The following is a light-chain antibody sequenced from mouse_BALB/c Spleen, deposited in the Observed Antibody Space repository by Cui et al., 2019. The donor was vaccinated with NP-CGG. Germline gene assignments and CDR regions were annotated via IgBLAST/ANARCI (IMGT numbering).Light chain of an antibody. Sequence: QAVVTQESALTTSPGETVTLTCRSSTGAVTTSNYANWVQEKPDHLFTGLIGGTNNRAPGVPARFSGSLIGDKAALTITGAQTEDEAIYFCALWYSNHWVFGGGTKVNVL. J-gene: IGLJ1*01. V-gene: IGLV1*01. CDR2: GTN. CDR1: TGAVTTSNY. CDR3: ALWYSNHWV.